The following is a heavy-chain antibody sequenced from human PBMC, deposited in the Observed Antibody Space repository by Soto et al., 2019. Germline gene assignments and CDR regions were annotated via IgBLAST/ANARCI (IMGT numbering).Heavy chain of an antibody. CDR3: AKGGSCYFTWDYNYGIDV. J-gene: IGHJ6*02. Sequence: EVQLLESGGGLVQPGGSLRLSCAASGFTFSIYAMTWVRQAPGKGLEWVSGIGNTGGSTYYPDSVKGRFTISRDNSENTLYLQMNSLRADDTAVYYCAKGGSCYFTWDYNYGIDVWGQGTTVTVSS. CDR1: GFTFSIYA. D-gene: IGHD3-3*01. V-gene: IGHV3-23*01. CDR2: IGNTGGST.